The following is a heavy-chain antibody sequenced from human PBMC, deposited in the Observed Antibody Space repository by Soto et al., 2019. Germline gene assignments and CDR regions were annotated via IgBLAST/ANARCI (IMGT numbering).Heavy chain of an antibody. CDR1: GGSISSSSYY. CDR2: IYYSGST. D-gene: IGHD3-3*01. V-gene: IGHV4-39*01. J-gene: IGHJ6*02. Sequence: KTSETLSLTCTVSGGSISSSSYYWGWIRQPPGKGLEWIGSIYYSGSTYYNPSLKSRVTISVDTSKNQFSLKLSSVTVADTAVYYCARSSITIFGVVTKVPVWGQGTTVTVSS. CDR3: ARSSITIFGVVTKVPV.